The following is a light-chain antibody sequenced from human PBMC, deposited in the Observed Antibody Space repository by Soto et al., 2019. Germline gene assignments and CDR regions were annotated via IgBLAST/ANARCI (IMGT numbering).Light chain of an antibody. CDR2: DVS. J-gene: IGLJ1*01. V-gene: IGLV2-14*01. CDR3: SSYTSSSTRV. Sequence: QSVLTQPASVSGSPGQSITISCTGTSSDVGGYNYVSWYQQHPGKAPKLRIYDVSNRPSGVSNRFSGSKSGNTASLTISGLQAEDEDDYYCSSYTSSSTRVFGTGTKVTVL. CDR1: SSDVGGYNY.